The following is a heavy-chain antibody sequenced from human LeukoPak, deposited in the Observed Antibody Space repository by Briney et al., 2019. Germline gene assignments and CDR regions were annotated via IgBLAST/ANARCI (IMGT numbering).Heavy chain of an antibody. CDR1: GFTFSGHY. V-gene: IGHV3-11*05. CDR3: AKDSVPYYYGSGGYPDY. J-gene: IGHJ4*02. CDR2: ISNNNRYT. Sequence: PGGSLRLSCATSGFTFSGHYMAWIRQAPGKGLEWISYISNNNRYTNYADSVKGRFTISRDNSKNTLYLQMNSLTAEDTAVYYCAKDSVPYYYGSGGYPDYWGQGTLVTVSS. D-gene: IGHD3-10*01.